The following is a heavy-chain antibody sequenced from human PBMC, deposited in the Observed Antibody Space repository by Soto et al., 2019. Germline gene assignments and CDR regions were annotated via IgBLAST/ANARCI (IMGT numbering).Heavy chain of an antibody. CDR2: INHSGST. CDR3: ARGAILTGYYRGFDY. V-gene: IGHV4-34*01. Sequence: PSETLSLTCAVYGGSFSGYYWSWIRQPPGKGLEWIGEINHSGSTNYNPSLKSRVTISVDTSKNQFSLKLSSVTAADTAVYYCARGAILTGYYRGFDYWGQGTLVTVSS. D-gene: IGHD3-9*01. CDR1: GGSFSGYY. J-gene: IGHJ4*02.